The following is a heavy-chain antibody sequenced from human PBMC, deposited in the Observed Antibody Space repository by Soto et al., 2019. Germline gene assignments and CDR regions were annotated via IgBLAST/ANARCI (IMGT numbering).Heavy chain of an antibody. J-gene: IGHJ4*02. CDR1: GFTFSSYS. CDR3: AKKVNSGPGSQYFDY. V-gene: IGHV3-23*01. CDR2: FRSSGDGGTT. D-gene: IGHD3-10*01. Sequence: GGSLRLSCAASGFTFSSYSMSWVRQAPGKGLEWVSGFRSSGDGGTTYYADSVKGRFTISRDNSKNTLFLQMNSLRAEDTAIYYCAKKVNSGPGSQYFDYWGQGTLVTVSS.